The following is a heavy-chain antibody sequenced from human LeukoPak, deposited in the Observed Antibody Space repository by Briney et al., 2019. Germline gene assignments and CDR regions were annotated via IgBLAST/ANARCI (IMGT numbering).Heavy chain of an antibody. D-gene: IGHD1-26*01. V-gene: IGHV3-21*01. CDR1: GFTFSSYS. Sequence: GESLKISCAASGFTFSSYSMNWVRQAPGKGLEWVSSISSSSSYIYYADSVKGRFTISRDNAKNSLYLQMNSLRAEDTAVYYCARDSGSYYYLGTFDYWGQGTLVTVSS. J-gene: IGHJ4*02. CDR3: ARDSGSYYYLGTFDY. CDR2: ISSSSSYI.